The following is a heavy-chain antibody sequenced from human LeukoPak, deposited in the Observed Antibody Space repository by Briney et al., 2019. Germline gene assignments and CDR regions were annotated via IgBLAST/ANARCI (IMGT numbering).Heavy chain of an antibody. D-gene: IGHD3-22*01. J-gene: IGHJ4*02. CDR1: GYTFTSYD. CDR3: ARLFQRNELNYYDSSGYSLGY. Sequence: ASVKVSCKASGYTFTSYDINWVRQATGQGLEWMGWMNPNSGNTGYAQKFQGRITVTRNTSIRTAYMELSSLRSGDTAVYYCARLFQRNELNYYDSSGYSLGYWGQGTLVTVSS. CDR2: MNPNSGNT. V-gene: IGHV1-8*03.